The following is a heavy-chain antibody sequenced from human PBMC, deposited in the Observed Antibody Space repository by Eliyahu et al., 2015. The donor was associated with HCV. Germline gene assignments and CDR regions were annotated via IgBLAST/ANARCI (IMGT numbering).Heavy chain of an antibody. Sequence: EVQLVESGGGLIQPGGSLRLSCAVSGFIVSSNYMSWVRQAPGKGLEWVSLIYSGDNAHYADSVKGRFTISRDNSRNTLYLQMNSLRAEDTAVYYCARDGSKKDAFDIWGQGTMVTVSS. CDR1: GFIVSSNY. V-gene: IGHV3-53*01. D-gene: IGHD2-2*03. CDR3: ARDGSKKDAFDI. J-gene: IGHJ3*02. CDR2: IYSGDNA.